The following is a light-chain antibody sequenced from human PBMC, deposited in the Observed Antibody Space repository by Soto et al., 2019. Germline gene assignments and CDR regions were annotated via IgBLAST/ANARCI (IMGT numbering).Light chain of an antibody. CDR3: QQYSSSPS. CDR1: QTVRNNY. V-gene: IGKV3-20*01. J-gene: IGKJ5*01. Sequence: EIVLTQSPGTLSLSPGERATLSCRASQTVRNNYLAWYQQKPGQAPRLLIYDASNRATGIPARFSGSGSGTEFTLTIGSLQSEDFAVYYCQQYSSSPSFGQGTRLEIK. CDR2: DAS.